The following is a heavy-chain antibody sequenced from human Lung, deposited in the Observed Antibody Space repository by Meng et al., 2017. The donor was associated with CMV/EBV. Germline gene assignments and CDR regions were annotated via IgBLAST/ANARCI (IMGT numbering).Heavy chain of an antibody. J-gene: IGHJ2*01. CDR1: GFTFSSYE. CDR3: ARDLSIVVTHGGYWYFDV. V-gene: IGHV3-48*03. CDR2: ISSSGSTI. Sequence: GGSXRLXCAASGFTFSSYEMNWVRQAPGKGLEWVSYISSSGSTIYYADSVKGRFTISRDNAKNSLYLQMNSLRAEDTAVYYCARDLSIVVTHGGYWYFDVWXRGTLVTVSS. D-gene: IGHD2-15*01.